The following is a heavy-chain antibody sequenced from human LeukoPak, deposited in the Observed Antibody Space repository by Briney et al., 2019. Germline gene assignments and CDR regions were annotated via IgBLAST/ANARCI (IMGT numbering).Heavy chain of an antibody. CDR1: GFTFSSYA. CDR2: ISGSGGST. V-gene: IGHV3-23*01. D-gene: IGHD3-22*01. Sequence: PGGSLRLSCAASGFTFSSYAMSWVRQAPGKGLEWVSAISGSGGSTYYADSVKGRFTISRDNSKNTLYLQVNSLRAEDTAVYYCAKGPYYYDNSGYPHWGQGTLVTVSS. CDR3: AKGPYYYDNSGYPH. J-gene: IGHJ4*02.